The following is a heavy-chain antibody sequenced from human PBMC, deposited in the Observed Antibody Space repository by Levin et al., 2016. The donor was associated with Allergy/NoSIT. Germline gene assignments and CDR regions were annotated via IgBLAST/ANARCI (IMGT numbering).Heavy chain of an antibody. CDR3: ARDLTHVGLDY. CDR1: GYTFSSHG. CDR2: IWFDGSKK. Sequence: GESLKISCAASGYTFSSHGMHWVRQAPGKGLEWVALIWFDGSKKNYADSVKGRFTISRDDSKNTLYLQMKSLRAEDTAVYYCARDLTHVGLDYWGQGTLVTVSS. V-gene: IGHV3-33*01. J-gene: IGHJ4*02. D-gene: IGHD1-14*01.